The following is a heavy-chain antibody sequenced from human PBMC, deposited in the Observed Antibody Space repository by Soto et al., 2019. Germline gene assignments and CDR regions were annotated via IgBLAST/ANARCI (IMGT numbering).Heavy chain of an antibody. Sequence: QVQLVQSGAEVKKPGASVKVSCTASGYTFTSYYMHWVRQAPGQGLEWMGIINPSGGSTSYAQKFQGRVTMTRDTSTSTVYMELSSLRSEDTAVYYCARGHGRSRVGGGSMDVWGQGTTVTVSS. CDR1: GYTFTSYY. CDR2: INPSGGST. D-gene: IGHD2-15*01. V-gene: IGHV1-46*01. J-gene: IGHJ6*02. CDR3: ARGHGRSRVGGGSMDV.